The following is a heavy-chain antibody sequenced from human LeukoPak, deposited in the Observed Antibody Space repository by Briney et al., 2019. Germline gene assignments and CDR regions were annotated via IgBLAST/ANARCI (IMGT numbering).Heavy chain of an antibody. CDR3: ARAYCSSTSCYFWFDP. D-gene: IGHD2-2*01. CDR2: INPNSGDT. J-gene: IGHJ5*02. V-gene: IGHV1-2*02. CDR1: GYSFSGYY. Sequence: ASVKVSCKASGYSFSGYYMHWVRQAPGQGLEWMGWINPNSGDTNYSQKFQGRVTMTRDTSIRTAYMELSSLRSDDTAVYYCARAYCSSTSCYFWFDPWGQGTLVTVSS.